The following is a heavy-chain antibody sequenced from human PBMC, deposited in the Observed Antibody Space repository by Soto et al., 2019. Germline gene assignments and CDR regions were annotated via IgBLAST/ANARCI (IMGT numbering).Heavy chain of an antibody. Sequence: GASVKVSCKASGYTFTSSAMHWVRQAPGQRLEWMGWINAGNGNTKYSQKFQGRVTITRDTSASTAYMELSSLRSEDTAVYYCARDSAGLRYFDWLSSHYYYYGMDVWGQGTTVTVSS. V-gene: IGHV1-3*01. CDR2: INAGNGNT. J-gene: IGHJ6*02. CDR1: GYTFTSSA. D-gene: IGHD3-9*01. CDR3: ARDSAGLRYFDWLSSHYYYYGMDV.